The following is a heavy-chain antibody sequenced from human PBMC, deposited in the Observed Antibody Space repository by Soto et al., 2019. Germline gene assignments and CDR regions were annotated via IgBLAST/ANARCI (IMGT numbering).Heavy chain of an antibody. CDR2: FYYSGST. V-gene: IGHV4-39*01. J-gene: IGHJ6*02. CDR3: ARSVGDYYYGMDV. D-gene: IGHD1-26*01. CDR1: GASITSTSYH. Sequence: SETMSLTCTVSGASITSTSYHWGWIRQPPGKGLEWIGNFYYSGSTYYNPSLRSRVTVSVDASKNQFSVKVSSVTATDTAVYYCARSVGDYYYGMDVWGQGTTVTVSS.